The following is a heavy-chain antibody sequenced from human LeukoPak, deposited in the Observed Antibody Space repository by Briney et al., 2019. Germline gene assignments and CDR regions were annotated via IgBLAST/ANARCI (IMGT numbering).Heavy chain of an antibody. J-gene: IGHJ4*02. CDR3: ARGRVTGTTPLLW. CDR2: FYYSGST. CDR1: GGSISSSSYF. D-gene: IGHD1-7*01. Sequence: SETLSLTCTVSGGSISSSSYFWGWIRQPPGKGLEWIGSFYYSGSTYYNPSLKSRVTISIDTSKNQFSLKVSSVTAADTAVYYCARGRVTGTTPLLWWGQGTLVTVSS. V-gene: IGHV4-39*01.